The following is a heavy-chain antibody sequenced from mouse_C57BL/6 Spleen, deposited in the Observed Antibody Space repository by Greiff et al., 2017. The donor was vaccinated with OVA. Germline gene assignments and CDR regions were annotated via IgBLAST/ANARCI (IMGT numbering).Heavy chain of an antibody. J-gene: IGHJ4*01. CDR1: GFTFSDYG. Sequence: EVMLVESGGGLVKPGGSLKLSCAASGFTFSDYGMHWVRQAPEKGLEWVAYISSGSSTIYYADTVKGGFTISRDNDKNTLFRQITSLMSEDTSMYNGAMAPTVVARGYAMDYWGQGTSVTVSS. CDR3: AMAPTVVARGYAMDY. CDR2: ISSGSSTI. D-gene: IGHD1-1*01. V-gene: IGHV5-17*01.